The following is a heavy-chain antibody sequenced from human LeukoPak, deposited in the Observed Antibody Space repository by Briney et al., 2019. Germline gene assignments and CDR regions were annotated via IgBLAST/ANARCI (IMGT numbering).Heavy chain of an antibody. V-gene: IGHV3-30*02. CDR1: GFIFSSYG. CDR2: IRYDGSNK. D-gene: IGHD4-17*01. Sequence: PGGSLRLSCAASGFIFSSYGMHWVRQAPGKGLEWVAFIRYDGSNKYYADSVKGRFTISRDNSKNTLYLQMNSLRAEDTAVYYCAREYGNYADYWGQGTLVTVSS. J-gene: IGHJ4*02. CDR3: AREYGNYADY.